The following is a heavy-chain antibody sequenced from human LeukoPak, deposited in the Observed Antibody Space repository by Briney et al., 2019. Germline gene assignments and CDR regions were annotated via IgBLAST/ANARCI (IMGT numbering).Heavy chain of an antibody. V-gene: IGHV4-59*03. CDR1: GDSTNNFY. Sequence: SETLSLTCTVSGDSTNNFYWNRIRQSPGKGLEWIGNIHYSGSSVYNPSLQSRVTITIDTSRRQFFLKLNSVTAADTAVYFCALAPNSNWFDFWGPGTLVTVSS. CDR3: ALAPNSNWFDF. J-gene: IGHJ5*01. D-gene: IGHD2-8*01. CDR2: IHYSGSS.